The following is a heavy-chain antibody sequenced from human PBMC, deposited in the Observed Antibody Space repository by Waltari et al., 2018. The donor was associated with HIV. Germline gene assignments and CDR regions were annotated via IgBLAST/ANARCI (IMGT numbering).Heavy chain of an antibody. CDR2: ISYSGST. V-gene: IGHV4-59*01. Sequence: QVQLQESGPGLVKPSETLSLTCNVSGDSLTSNYWNWIRQTPGKELAWLGYISYSGSTKYSPSFKSRLSVSIVSSKSQFSLKLRSVTAADTAVYYCARGRRWVQFHGHYYFDYWGQGILVTVSS. J-gene: IGHJ4*02. CDR3: ARGRRWVQFHGHYYFDY. CDR1: GDSLTSNY. D-gene: IGHD3-10*01.